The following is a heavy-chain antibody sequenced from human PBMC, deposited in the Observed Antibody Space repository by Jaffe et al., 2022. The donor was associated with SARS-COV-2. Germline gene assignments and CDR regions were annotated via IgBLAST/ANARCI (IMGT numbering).Heavy chain of an antibody. CDR3: ARAASGRHYYDSSGYGY. Sequence: EVQLVESGGGLVQPGGSLRLSCAASGFTFSSYSMNWVRQAPGKGLEWVSYISSSSSTIYYADSVKGRFTISRDNAKNSLYLQMNSLRDEDTAVYYCARAASGRHYYDSSGYGYWGQGTLVTVSS. CDR2: ISSSSSTI. J-gene: IGHJ4*02. V-gene: IGHV3-48*02. CDR1: GFTFSSYS. D-gene: IGHD3-22*01.